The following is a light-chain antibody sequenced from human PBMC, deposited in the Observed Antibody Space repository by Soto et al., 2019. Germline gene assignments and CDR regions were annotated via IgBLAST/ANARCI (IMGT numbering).Light chain of an antibody. Sequence: QSVLTQPPAASGSPGQSVTISCTGTSSDVGDYNYVSWYQQHPGRAPKLMIYEVNKRPSGVPDRFSGSKSGNTASLTVSGLQAEDEADYYCSSYAGKGVFGGGTKVPS. CDR3: SSYAGKGV. CDR2: EVN. V-gene: IGLV2-8*01. J-gene: IGLJ2*01. CDR1: SSDVGDYNY.